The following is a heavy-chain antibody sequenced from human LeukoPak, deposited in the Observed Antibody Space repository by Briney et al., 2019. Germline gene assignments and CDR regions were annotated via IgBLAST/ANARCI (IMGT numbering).Heavy chain of an antibody. CDR2: ISAYNGNT. Sequence: ASVKVSCKASGYTFTSYGISWVRQAPGQGLEWMGWISAYNGNTNYAQKLQGRVTMTTDTSTSTAYMELRSLRSDDTAVYYCARAGGYDDYYYYGMDVWGQGTTVTVSS. CDR3: ARAGGYDDYYYYGMDV. J-gene: IGHJ6*02. CDR1: GYTFTSYG. V-gene: IGHV1-18*01. D-gene: IGHD5-12*01.